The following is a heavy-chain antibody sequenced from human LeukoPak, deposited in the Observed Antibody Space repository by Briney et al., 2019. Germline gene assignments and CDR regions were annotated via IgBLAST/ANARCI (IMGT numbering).Heavy chain of an antibody. CDR1: GFTFSSYG. V-gene: IGHV3-33*01. CDR2: IWYDGSNK. Sequence: GRSLRLSCAASGFTFSSYGMHWVRQAPGKGLEWVAVIWYDGSNKYYADSVKGRFTISRDNSKNTLYLQMNSLRAEDTAVYYCARRAVAGPFDYWGQGTLVTVSS. D-gene: IGHD6-19*01. J-gene: IGHJ4*02. CDR3: ARRAVAGPFDY.